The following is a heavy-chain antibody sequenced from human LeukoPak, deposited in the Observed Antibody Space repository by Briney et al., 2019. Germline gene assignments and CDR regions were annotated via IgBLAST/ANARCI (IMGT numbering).Heavy chain of an antibody. CDR2: IFYSGRN. CDR3: AKLSLKLLEWFLTKGKETHYFGS. D-gene: IGHD3-3*01. J-gene: IGHJ4*02. Sequence: SETLSLTCTVSGGSISSYYWSWIRQPPGKGLEWIGYIFYSGRNNFSPPLKSRVSILVDKSKNQLSLKLSSVTAADTAVYYWAKLSLKLLEWFLTKGKETHYFGSWGQGTLVTVSS. V-gene: IGHV4-59*12. CDR1: GGSISSYY.